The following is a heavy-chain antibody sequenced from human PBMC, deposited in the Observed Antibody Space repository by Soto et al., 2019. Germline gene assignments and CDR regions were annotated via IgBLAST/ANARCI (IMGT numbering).Heavy chain of an antibody. CDR2: IVPMFGTA. D-gene: IGHD3-3*01. CDR1: GGTFGNSA. Sequence: QVQLVQSGAEVKKPGSSVNVSCKTSGGTFGNSAVTWVRQAPGQGLEWLGGIVPMFGTANYAQKFQGRVTITADESTITAYMELSSLNTDDTAVYYGARDGDPQSAFWSGPLGGGRFDPWGQGTLVTVSS. CDR3: ARDGDPQSAFWSGPLGGGRFDP. J-gene: IGHJ5*02. V-gene: IGHV1-69*12.